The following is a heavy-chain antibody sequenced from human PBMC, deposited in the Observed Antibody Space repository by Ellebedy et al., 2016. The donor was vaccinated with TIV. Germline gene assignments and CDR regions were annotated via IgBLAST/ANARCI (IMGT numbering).Heavy chain of an antibody. CDR2: IYVGDSDT. CDR1: GDSFNSYW. D-gene: IGHD3-10*01. V-gene: IGHV5-51*01. J-gene: IGHJ5*02. CDR3: ARHGVRATIAWFDP. Sequence: GESLKISCKGSGDSFNSYWIGWVRQMPGKGLEWMGIIYVGDSDTRYSPSFQGQVTISADKSTSTAYLQWSSLKASDTAMYYRARHGVRATIAWFDPWGQGTLVTVSS.